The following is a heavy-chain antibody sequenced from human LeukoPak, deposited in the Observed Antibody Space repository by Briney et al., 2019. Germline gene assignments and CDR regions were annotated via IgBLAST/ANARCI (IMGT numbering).Heavy chain of an antibody. CDR2: IYYSGST. CDR1: GDSLSSSSYY. Sequence: PSETLSLTCTVSGDSLSSSSYYWGWLRQPPGTGLEWLGNIYYSGSTYYNPSLKSRVTISIDTSKNQFSLKLSSVTAADTAFYYCARLDYNFGTNWGQGALVTVSP. J-gene: IGHJ4*02. V-gene: IGHV4-39*01. CDR3: ARLDYNFGTN. D-gene: IGHD1-1*01.